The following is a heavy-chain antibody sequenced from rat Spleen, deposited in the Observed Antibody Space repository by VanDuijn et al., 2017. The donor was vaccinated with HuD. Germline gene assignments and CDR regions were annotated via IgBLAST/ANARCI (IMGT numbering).Heavy chain of an antibody. V-gene: IGHV5-22*01. CDR3: ARPWDF. J-gene: IGHJ1*01. CDR1: GFTFSDYY. CDR2: ISYEGSST. Sequence: EVQLVESDGGLVQPGRSLKLSCTASGFTFSDYYMAWVRQAPKKGLEWVASISYEGSSTYYGDSVKGRFTISRDNAKSTLYLQMNSLRSEDTATYYCARPWDFWGPGTMVTVSS.